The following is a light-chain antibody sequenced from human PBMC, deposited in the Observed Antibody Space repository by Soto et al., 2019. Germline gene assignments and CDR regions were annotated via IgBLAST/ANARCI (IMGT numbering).Light chain of an antibody. CDR3: QQYGSSGT. J-gene: IGKJ1*01. CDR2: GAS. Sequence: EIVLTQSPGTLSLAPGEGSTLSCSASRTISSFLAWYQQKPGQAPRLLIYGASNRATGIPDRFSGSGSGTDFTLTISRLEPEDFAVYYCQQYGSSGTFGQGTKVDIK. CDR1: RTISSF. V-gene: IGKV3-20*01.